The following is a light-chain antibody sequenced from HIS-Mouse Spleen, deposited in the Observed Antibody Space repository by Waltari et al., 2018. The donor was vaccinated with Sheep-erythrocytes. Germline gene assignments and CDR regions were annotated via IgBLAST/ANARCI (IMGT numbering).Light chain of an antibody. V-gene: IGLV2-8*01. CDR2: EVS. CDR3: SSYAGSNNWV. J-gene: IGLJ3*02. CDR1: SSDVGGYNY. Sequence: QSALTQPPSASGSPGQSVTISCTGTSSDVGGYNYVSWYQQHPGKAPKLMIYEVSKRPSGVPDRFSGSKSGNTASRTVSGLQAEDEADYYCSSYAGSNNWVFGGGTK.